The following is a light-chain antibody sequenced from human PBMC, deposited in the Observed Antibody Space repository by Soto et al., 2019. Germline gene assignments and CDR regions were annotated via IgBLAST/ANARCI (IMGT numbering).Light chain of an antibody. V-gene: IGLV2-14*01. CDR3: SSYSISSTNV. CDR2: EVS. J-gene: IGLJ1*01. Sequence: QSALTQPASVSGSPGQSITISCTGTSSDVGGYNYVSWYQQHPGKAPKLMIYEVSHRPSGVSNRFSGSKSGNTASLTISGLQAEDEADYYCSSYSISSTNVFGTGTKVTVL. CDR1: SSDVGGYNY.